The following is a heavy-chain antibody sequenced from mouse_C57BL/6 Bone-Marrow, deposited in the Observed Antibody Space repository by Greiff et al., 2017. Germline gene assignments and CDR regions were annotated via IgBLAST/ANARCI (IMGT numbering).Heavy chain of an antibody. D-gene: IGHD2-2*01. V-gene: IGHV1-69*01. Sequence: QVQLQQPGAELVMPGASVKLSCKASGYTFTSYWMHWVKQRPGQGLEWIGEIDPSDSYTNYNQKFKGKSTLTVDKSSSTAYMQLSSLTSEDSAVYYCARGGYEDAMDYWGQGTSVTVSS. J-gene: IGHJ4*01. CDR3: ARGGYEDAMDY. CDR2: IDPSDSYT. CDR1: GYTFTSYW.